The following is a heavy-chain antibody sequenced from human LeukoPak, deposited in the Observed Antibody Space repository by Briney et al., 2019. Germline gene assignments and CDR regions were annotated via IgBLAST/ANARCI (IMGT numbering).Heavy chain of an antibody. J-gene: IGHJ4*02. CDR1: GFTFSDYG. D-gene: IGHD2-21*02. Sequence: PGGSLRLSCAASGFTFSDYGMHWVRHAPGKGLGWVAVIWPDGINKDYAHSVRGRFTISRDNSKNILYVQMNSLTAEDTAVYYCAKDCGGDCHVYCWGQGTLVTVSS. CDR3: AKDCGGDCHVYC. CDR2: IWPDGINK. V-gene: IGHV3-30*02.